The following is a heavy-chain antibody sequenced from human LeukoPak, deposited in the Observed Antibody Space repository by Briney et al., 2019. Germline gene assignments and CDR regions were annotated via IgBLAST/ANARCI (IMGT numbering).Heavy chain of an antibody. D-gene: IGHD3-22*01. CDR1: SGSISSYY. CDR2: IYYSGST. CDR3: ARTAYYYDSSGYDDAFDI. V-gene: IGHV4-59*01. J-gene: IGHJ3*02. Sequence: SETLSLTCTVSSGSISSYYCSWIRQPPGKGLEWIGYIYYSGSTNYNPSLKSRVTISVDTSRNQFSLKLNSVTAADTAVYYCARTAYYYDSSGYDDAFDIWGQGTMVTVSS.